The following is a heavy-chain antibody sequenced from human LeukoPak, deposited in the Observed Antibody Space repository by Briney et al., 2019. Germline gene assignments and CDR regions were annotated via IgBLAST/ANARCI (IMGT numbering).Heavy chain of an antibody. J-gene: IGHJ4*02. D-gene: IGHD6-6*01. CDR1: GYSISSGYY. CDR3: ARIGGWYSSSTGYFDY. V-gene: IGHV4-38-2*02. Sequence: SETLSLTCTVSGYSISSGYYWGWIRQPPGKGLEWIGSIYDSGSTYYNPSLKSRVTISVDTSKNQFSLRLGSVTAADTAVYYCARIGGWYSSSTGYFDYWGQGTLVTVSS. CDR2: IYDSGST.